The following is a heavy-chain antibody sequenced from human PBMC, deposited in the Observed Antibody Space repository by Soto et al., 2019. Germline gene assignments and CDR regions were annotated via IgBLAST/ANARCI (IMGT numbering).Heavy chain of an antibody. Sequence: PGGSLRLSCAASGFSFTTYVMHWVRQAPGKGLEWVAVISHGGSYKYYGDAVKGRFTISRDTSKNAAYLEMNSLRPEDTAVYYCAKGLLAIVGTTLPRDAFNIWGQGTMVTVSS. CDR3: AKGLLAIVGTTLPRDAFNI. CDR2: ISHGGSYK. V-gene: IGHV3-30*18. D-gene: IGHD1-26*01. J-gene: IGHJ3*02. CDR1: GFSFTTYV.